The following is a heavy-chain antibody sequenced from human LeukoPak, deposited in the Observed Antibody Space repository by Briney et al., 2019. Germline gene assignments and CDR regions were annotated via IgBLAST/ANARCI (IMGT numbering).Heavy chain of an antibody. V-gene: IGHV4-31*03. CDR3: ARGRLARIPYFDS. Sequence: SETLSLTCSVFGGSISSGSHFWSWIRQLPGKGLEWLGYVDYSGTIYYNSSLESRLTLSVDTSNNQFSLDLRSMTAADTAVYDCARGRLARIPYFDSWGQGALVAVSS. J-gene: IGHJ4*02. CDR2: VDYSGTI. CDR1: GGSISSGSHF. D-gene: IGHD6-19*01.